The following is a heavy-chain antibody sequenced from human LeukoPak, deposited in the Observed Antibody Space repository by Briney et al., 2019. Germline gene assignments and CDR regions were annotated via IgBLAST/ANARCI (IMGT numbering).Heavy chain of an antibody. V-gene: IGHV1-18*01. Sequence: GASVKLSCKASGYTFTSYGISWVRQAPGQGLEWMGWISAYNGNTNYAQKLQGRVTMTTDISTSTAYMELRSLRSEDTAVYYCARGGRANDYLDYWGQGTLVTVSS. CDR2: ISAYNGNT. CDR3: ARGGRANDYLDY. CDR1: GYTFTSYG. D-gene: IGHD3-16*01. J-gene: IGHJ4*02.